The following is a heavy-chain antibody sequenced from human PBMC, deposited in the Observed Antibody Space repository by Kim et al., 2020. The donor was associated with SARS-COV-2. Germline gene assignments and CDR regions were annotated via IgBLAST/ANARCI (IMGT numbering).Heavy chain of an antibody. D-gene: IGHD6-6*01. CDR2: IIPIFGTA. J-gene: IGHJ6*02. CDR1: GGTFSSYA. CDR3: ARYGSSRPGYYYYYGMDV. V-gene: IGHV1-69*13. Sequence: SVKVSCKASGGTFSSYAISWVRQAPGQGLEWMGGIIPIFGTANYAQKFQGRVTITADESTSTAYMELSSLRSEDTAVYYCARYGSSRPGYYYYYGMDVWGQGTTVTVSS.